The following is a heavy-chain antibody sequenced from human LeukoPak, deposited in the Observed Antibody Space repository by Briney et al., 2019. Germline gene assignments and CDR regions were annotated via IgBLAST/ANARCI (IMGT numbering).Heavy chain of an antibody. J-gene: IGHJ4*02. V-gene: IGHV1-8*01. Sequence: GASVKVSCKASGYTFTSYDINWVRQATGQGLEWMGWMNPNSGNTGYAQKFQGRVTMTRNTSISTAYMELSSLRSEDTAVYYCARAYSYGYKKASSGVGYWGQGTLVTVSS. CDR2: MNPNSGNT. CDR1: GYTFTSYD. CDR3: ARAYSYGYKKASSGVGY. D-gene: IGHD5-18*01.